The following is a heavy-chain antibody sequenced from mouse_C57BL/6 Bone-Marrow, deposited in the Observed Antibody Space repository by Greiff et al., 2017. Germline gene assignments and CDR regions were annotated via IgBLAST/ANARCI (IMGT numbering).Heavy chain of an antibody. D-gene: IGHD1-1*01. J-gene: IGHJ4*01. Sequence: QVQLQQSGAELVRPGASVKMSCTASGYTFTSYTMPWVKQTPSQGLEWIGAIYPGNGDTSYTQKFKGKATLTVDKSSSTAYMQLSSLTSEDSAVYFGARSYYGSSLYYYAMDYWGQGTSVTVSS. V-gene: IGHV1-12*01. CDR3: ARSYYGSSLYYYAMDY. CDR1: GYTFTSYT. CDR2: IYPGNGDT.